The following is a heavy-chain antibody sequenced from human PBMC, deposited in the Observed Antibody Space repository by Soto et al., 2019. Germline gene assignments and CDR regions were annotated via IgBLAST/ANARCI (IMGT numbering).Heavy chain of an antibody. D-gene: IGHD3-3*01. Sequence: GGSLRLSCVASGFSLSDYAVNWVRQAPGKGLEWVSFIGSDSRTIYYADSVEGRFTVSRDNARNSVSLQMDSLRDEDAAVYYCARIKLVEWFFINVAVYDMDVWGQGTPVTVSS. CDR3: ARIKLVEWFFINVAVYDMDV. V-gene: IGHV3-48*02. CDR1: GFSLSDYA. CDR2: IGSDSRTI. J-gene: IGHJ6*02.